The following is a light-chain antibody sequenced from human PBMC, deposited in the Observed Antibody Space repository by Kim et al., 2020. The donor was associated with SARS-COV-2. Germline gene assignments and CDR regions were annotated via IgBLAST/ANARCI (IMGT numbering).Light chain of an antibody. CDR3: QQYNNDPT. CDR1: QDINTY. V-gene: IGKV1-33*01. CDR2: DAS. Sequence: DIQMTQSPSSLSASVGDRVTITCQASQDINTYLNWYQHKIGTAPKLLIYDASSLQTGVPSRFSGSGSGTDFTLTISSLQSEDMATYYCQQYNNDPTFGGGTKVDIK. J-gene: IGKJ4*01.